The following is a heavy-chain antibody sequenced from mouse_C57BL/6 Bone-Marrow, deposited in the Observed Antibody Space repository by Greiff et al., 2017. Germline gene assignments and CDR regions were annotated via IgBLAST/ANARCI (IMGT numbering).Heavy chain of an antibody. CDR1: GFTFSSYA. J-gene: IGHJ2*01. D-gene: IGHD3-2*02. Sequence: EVKVVESGGDLVKPGGSLKLSCAASGFTFSSYAMSWVRQTPDKRLEWVASISSGGSYTYYPDSVKGRFTISRDNAKNTLYLQMSSLKSEYTAMYYCARVDSSGYFYYWGQGTTLTVSS. CDR3: ARVDSSGYFYY. CDR2: ISSGGSYT. V-gene: IGHV5-6*01.